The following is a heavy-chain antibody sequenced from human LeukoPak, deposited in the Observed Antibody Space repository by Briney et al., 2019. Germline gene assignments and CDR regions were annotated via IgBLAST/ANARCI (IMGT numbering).Heavy chain of an antibody. J-gene: IGHJ3*01. V-gene: IGHV3-23*01. CDR3: ARCYSGSWHAYDL. CDR1: GFTFSTYA. Sequence: PGGSLRLSCTASGFTFSTYAMTWVRQAPGKGLEWVSVISANGGNPYYTASVKGRFTISRDNSENTLYLHMNSLRAEDTALYYCARCYSGSWHAYDLWGQGTMVTVSS. D-gene: IGHD1-26*01. CDR2: ISANGGNP.